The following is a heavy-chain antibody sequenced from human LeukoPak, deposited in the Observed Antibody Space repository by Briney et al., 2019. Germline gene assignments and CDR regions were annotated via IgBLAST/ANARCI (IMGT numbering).Heavy chain of an antibody. CDR2: ISSSSSYI. V-gene: IGHV3-21*01. D-gene: IGHD2-2*02. J-gene: IGHJ5*02. CDR1: GFTFSSYS. Sequence: GGSLRLSCAASGFTFSSYSMNWVRQAPGKGLEWVSSISSSSSYIYYADSVKGRFTISRDNAKNSLYLQMNSLRAEDTAVYYCARASSTSCYKRCWFDPWGQGTLVTVSS. CDR3: ARASSTSCYKRCWFDP.